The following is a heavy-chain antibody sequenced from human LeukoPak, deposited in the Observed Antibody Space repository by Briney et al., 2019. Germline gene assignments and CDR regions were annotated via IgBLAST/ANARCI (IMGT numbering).Heavy chain of an antibody. CDR1: GFTFSSYA. V-gene: IGHV3-30*01. CDR2: ISYDGSNK. CDR3: ARDPMYSSGWYPDY. Sequence: GGSLRLSCAASGFTFSSYAMHWVRQAPGKGLEWVAVISYDGSNKYYADSVKGRFIISRDNSKNTLYLQMNSLRAEDTAVYYCARDPMYSSGWYPDYWGQGTLVTVSS. D-gene: IGHD6-19*01. J-gene: IGHJ4*02.